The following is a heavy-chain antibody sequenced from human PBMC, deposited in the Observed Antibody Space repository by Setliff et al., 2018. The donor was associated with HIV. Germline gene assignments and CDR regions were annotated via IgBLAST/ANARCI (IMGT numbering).Heavy chain of an antibody. D-gene: IGHD4-17*01. V-gene: IGHV4-59*01. J-gene: IGHJ3*01. CDR1: GGSISTYY. CDR3: ARVQMAYAAFDV. CDR2: IYFTGSS. Sequence: SETLSLTCTVSGGSISTYYWSWIRQPPGKGLEWIGSIYFTGSSDNNPSLQSRVTLSVDTSRHQFSLKLSSVTAADTAVYYCARVQMAYAAFDVWGQGTMVTVSS.